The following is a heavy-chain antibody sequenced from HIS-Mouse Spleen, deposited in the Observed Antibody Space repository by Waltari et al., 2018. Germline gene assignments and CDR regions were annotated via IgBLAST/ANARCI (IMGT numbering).Heavy chain of an antibody. CDR3: IATTGY. Sequence: EVQLVESGGGLVKLGGSLRLSCAASGFTFSNSWMSWVRQAPGKGLEWVGSIKSKTDGGTTDYAAPVKGRFTISRDDSKNTLYLQMNSLKTEDTAVYYCIATTGYWGQGTLVTVSS. D-gene: IGHD3-9*01. J-gene: IGHJ4*02. V-gene: IGHV3-15*01. CDR2: IKSKTDGGTT. CDR1: GFTFSNSW.